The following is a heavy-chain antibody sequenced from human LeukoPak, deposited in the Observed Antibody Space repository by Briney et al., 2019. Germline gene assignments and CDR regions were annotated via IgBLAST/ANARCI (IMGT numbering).Heavy chain of an antibody. D-gene: IGHD3-10*01. CDR3: AKDDAGFGEDFDS. V-gene: IGHV3-23*01. J-gene: IGHJ4*02. CDR1: GFPFRNYS. CDR2: ISASGRTT. Sequence: GGSLRLSCTTSGFPFRNYSMNWVRQAPGRGLQWVSAISASGRTTKYADPMKGRFTISRDNSRNTLYLHIDSLRPDDTALYFCAKDDAGFGEDFDSGGQGTLVIVS.